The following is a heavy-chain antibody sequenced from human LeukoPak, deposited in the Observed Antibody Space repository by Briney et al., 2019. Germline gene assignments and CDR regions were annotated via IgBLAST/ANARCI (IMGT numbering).Heavy chain of an antibody. V-gene: IGHV3-9*01. CDR2: IIWNSGSI. CDR1: GFTFDDYA. Sequence: PGGSLRLSCAASGFTFDDYAMHWVRQAPGKGLEWVSGIIWNSGSIGYADSVKGRFTISRDNAKNSLYLHMNSLRAEDTAVYYCARYYDYVPACMDVWGKGTTVTVSS. J-gene: IGHJ6*03. CDR3: ARYYDYVPACMDV. D-gene: IGHD3-16*01.